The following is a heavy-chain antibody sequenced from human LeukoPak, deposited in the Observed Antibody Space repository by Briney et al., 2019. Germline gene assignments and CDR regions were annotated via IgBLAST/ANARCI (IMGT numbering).Heavy chain of an antibody. Sequence: ASVTVSFKASGYTFTSYAMNWVRQAPGQGLERMGWISAYNGNTNYAQKLQGRVTMTTDTSTSTAYMELRSLRSDDTAVYYCARTRDVVVPAENWFDPWGQGTLVTVSS. CDR1: GYTFTSYA. CDR2: ISAYNGNT. D-gene: IGHD2-2*01. CDR3: ARTRDVVVPAENWFDP. J-gene: IGHJ5*02. V-gene: IGHV1-18*01.